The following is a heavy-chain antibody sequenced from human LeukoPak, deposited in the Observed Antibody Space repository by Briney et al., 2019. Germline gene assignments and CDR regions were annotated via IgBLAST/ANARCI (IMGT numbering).Heavy chain of an antibody. CDR3: GTLLSNGPFDY. Sequence: ASVKVSCKASGYTFTGYYMHWVRQAPGQGLEWMGWIYPNSGATKYAQKFQGRVTMTRDTSISTAHMELSRLRSDDTAVYYCGTLLSNGPFDYWGQGSLVTVSS. J-gene: IGHJ4*02. CDR1: GYTFTGYY. CDR2: IYPNSGAT. V-gene: IGHV1-2*02.